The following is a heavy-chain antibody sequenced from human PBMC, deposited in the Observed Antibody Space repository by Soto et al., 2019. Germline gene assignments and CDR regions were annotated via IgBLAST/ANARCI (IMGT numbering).Heavy chain of an antibody. D-gene: IGHD3-16*02. CDR3: ARPRYYDYIWGSYRPPRSFDY. J-gene: IGHJ4*02. CDR1: GFTFSSYW. Sequence: GGSLRLSCAASGFTFSSYWMHWVRQAPGKGLVWVSRINSDGSSTSYADSVKGRFTISRDNAKNTLYLQMNSLRAEDTAVYYCARPRYYDYIWGSYRPPRSFDYWGQGTLVTVSS. V-gene: IGHV3-74*01. CDR2: INSDGSST.